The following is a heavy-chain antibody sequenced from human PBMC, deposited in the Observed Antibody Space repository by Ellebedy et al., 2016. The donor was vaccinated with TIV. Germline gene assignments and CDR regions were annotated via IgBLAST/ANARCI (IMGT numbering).Heavy chain of an antibody. V-gene: IGHV5-51*01. CDR3: VRPGAGWYAKPDS. Sequence: GESLKISCKGSGSSFTNYWIGWVRQMPGKGLEWMGTTHPGDSDIRYSPSFQGQVTISVDKSINTAYLQWSSLEASDTAMYYCVRPGAGWYAKPDSWGQGTLVTVSS. J-gene: IGHJ4*02. CDR2: THPGDSDI. CDR1: GSSFTNYW. D-gene: IGHD2-8*01.